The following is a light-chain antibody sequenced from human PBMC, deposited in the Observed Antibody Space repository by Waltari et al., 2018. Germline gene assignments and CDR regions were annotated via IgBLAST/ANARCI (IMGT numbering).Light chain of an antibody. V-gene: IGKV1-39*01. CDR2: AAS. CDR1: QTISSS. Sequence: DIQMTQSPSSLSASVGARVTITCQASQTISSSLNWYQQKTGKAPKFLIYAASSLRSGVPSRFSGSRSGTEFTLTISSLQPEDFATYYCQQTFSTQTTFGQGTRLELK. CDR3: QQTFSTQTT. J-gene: IGKJ5*01.